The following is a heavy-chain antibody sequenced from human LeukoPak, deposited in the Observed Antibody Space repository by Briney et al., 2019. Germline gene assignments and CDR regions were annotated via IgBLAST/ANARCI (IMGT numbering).Heavy chain of an antibody. CDR1: GFTFTSYW. V-gene: IGHV3-7*05. Sequence: GGSLTLSCPVYGFTFTSYWMSWVRQAPGKGLEWVANIKQDGGEKYYVGSVKGRFTISRDNAKNSMYMQMDSLRAEDTALYYRARIGVYCYGPGYWGQGTLVTVSS. D-gene: IGHD5-18*01. CDR3: ARIGVYCYGPGY. J-gene: IGHJ4*02. CDR2: IKQDGGEK.